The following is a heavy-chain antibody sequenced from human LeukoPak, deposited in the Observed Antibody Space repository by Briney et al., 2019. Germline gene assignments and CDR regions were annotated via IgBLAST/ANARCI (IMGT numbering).Heavy chain of an antibody. V-gene: IGHV4-34*01. J-gene: IGHJ5*02. CDR2: INHSGST. D-gene: IGHD3-10*01. Sequence: SETLSLTCAVYGGSFSGYYWSWIRQPPGKGLEWIGEINHSGSTNYNPSLKSRVTISVDTSKNQFSLKLSSVTAADTAVYYCARHVAVTMVRGVSPINWFDPWGQGTLVTVSS. CDR3: ARHVAVTMVRGVSPINWFDP. CDR1: GGSFSGYY.